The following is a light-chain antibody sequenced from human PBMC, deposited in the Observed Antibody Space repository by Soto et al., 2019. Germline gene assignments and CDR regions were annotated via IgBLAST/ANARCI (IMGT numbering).Light chain of an antibody. CDR1: QSISRN. V-gene: IGKV3-15*01. Sequence: EIVMTQSPATLSVSPGEGATLSCRASQSISRNLAWYQQKPGQAPRLLMYDASTRATGVPARFSGGGSGTEFTLTISGVQSEDFAVYYCQQGNNWPITFGVGTKVEIK. J-gene: IGKJ4*01. CDR3: QQGNNWPIT. CDR2: DAS.